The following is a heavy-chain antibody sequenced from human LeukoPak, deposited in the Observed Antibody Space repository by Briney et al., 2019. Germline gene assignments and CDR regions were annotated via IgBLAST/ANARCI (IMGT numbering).Heavy chain of an antibody. Sequence: SVKVSCKASGGTFSSYAISWVRQAPGQGLEWMGGIIPIFGTANYAQKFQGRVTITADKSTSTAYMELTSLRSEDTAVYYCARDRLQYYYGSGSYYNPGDAFDIWGQGTMVTVSS. V-gene: IGHV1-69*06. CDR2: IIPIFGTA. D-gene: IGHD3-10*01. J-gene: IGHJ3*02. CDR3: ARDRLQYYYGSGSYYNPGDAFDI. CDR1: GGTFSSYA.